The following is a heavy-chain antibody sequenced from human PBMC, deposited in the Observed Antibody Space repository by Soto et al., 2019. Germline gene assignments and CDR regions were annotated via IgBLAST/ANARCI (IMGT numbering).Heavy chain of an antibody. J-gene: IGHJ3*02. V-gene: IGHV3-23*01. D-gene: IGHD6-19*01. CDR2: ISGSGGST. CDR3: ARHIAVAGMGFFDI. Sequence: PVVPIRLSCAASGFTFSSYAMSWVRQDTGKGLEWVSAISGSGGSTYYADSVKGRFTISRDNSKNTLYLQMNSLRAEDTAVYYCARHIAVAGMGFFDIWGQGTMVTVSS. CDR1: GFTFSSYA.